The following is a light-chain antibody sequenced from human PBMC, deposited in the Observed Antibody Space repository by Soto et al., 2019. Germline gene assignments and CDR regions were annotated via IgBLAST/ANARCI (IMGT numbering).Light chain of an antibody. CDR2: DAF. J-gene: IGKJ4*01. Sequence: VLTQSPATLSLSPGERATLSCKASQSIGNSLGWFQHKPGQAPRLLIDDAFNRATGIPARLTGSGSGSDFTLTISSLEPEDFGVYYCRQRYNWPLTFGGGTKVEIK. CDR3: RQRYNWPLT. V-gene: IGKV3-11*01. CDR1: QSIGNS.